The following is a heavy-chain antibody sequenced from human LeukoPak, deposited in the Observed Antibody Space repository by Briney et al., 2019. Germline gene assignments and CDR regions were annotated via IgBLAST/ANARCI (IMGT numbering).Heavy chain of an antibody. CDR3: ARSSHADDF. D-gene: IGHD6-13*01. J-gene: IGHJ4*02. CDR1: GFTFSDYW. Sequence: GGSLRLSCAASGFTFSDYWMHWVRQVPGKGLVWVSRINTSGSSTTYAESVKGRFTISRDNAKNTLYLQMDSLRAEDTGVYYCARSSHADDFWGQGTLVTVSS. V-gene: IGHV3-74*03. CDR2: INTSGSST.